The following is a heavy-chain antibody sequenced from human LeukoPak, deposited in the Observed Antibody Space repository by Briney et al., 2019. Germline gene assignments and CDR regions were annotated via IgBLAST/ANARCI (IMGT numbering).Heavy chain of an antibody. CDR1: GCTFSSYA. CDR2: IIPIFGTA. J-gene: IGHJ4*02. CDR3: ARSLDVDIVATTHFDY. D-gene: IGHD5-12*01. Sequence: SVKVSCKASGCTFSSYAISWVRQAPGQGLEWMGGIIPIFGTANYAQKFQGRVTITADESTSTAYMELSSLRSEDTAVYYCARSLDVDIVATTHFDYWGQGTLVTVSS. V-gene: IGHV1-69*13.